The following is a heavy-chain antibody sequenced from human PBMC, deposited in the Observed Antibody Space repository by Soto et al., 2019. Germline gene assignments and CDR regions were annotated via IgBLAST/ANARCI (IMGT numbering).Heavy chain of an antibody. D-gene: IGHD2-15*01. V-gene: IGHV1-69*13. Sequence: ASVKVSCKASGGTFSSYAISWVRQAPGQGLEWMGGIIPIFGTANYAQKFQGRVTITADESTSTAYMELSSLRSEDTAVYYCAHYEHCSGGSCYSGDLYYYYYGMDVWGQGTTVTVSS. J-gene: IGHJ6*02. CDR3: AHYEHCSGGSCYSGDLYYYYYGMDV. CDR2: IIPIFGTA. CDR1: GGTFSSYA.